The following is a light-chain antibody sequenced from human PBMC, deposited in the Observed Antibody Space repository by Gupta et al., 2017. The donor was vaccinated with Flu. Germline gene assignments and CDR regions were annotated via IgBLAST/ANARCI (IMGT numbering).Light chain of an antibody. CDR2: SAS. J-gene: IGKJ1*01. Sequence: PSLAAVGGDRVTITCRESQDSRNNVVWYQQKQGKPPQLLIYSASSLKSGVTSRFSGSGCGTNVTLHISSMLHEEVATYYCIQQFNYLVTFGQGTKVEIK. V-gene: IGKV1-6*02. CDR3: IQQFNYLVT. CDR1: QDSRNN.